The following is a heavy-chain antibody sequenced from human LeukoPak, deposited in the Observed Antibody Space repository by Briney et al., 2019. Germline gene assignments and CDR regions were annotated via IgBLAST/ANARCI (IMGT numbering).Heavy chain of an antibody. CDR1: GFTFSSYW. CDR3: ARVGSGWAFDY. D-gene: IGHD6-19*01. J-gene: IGHJ4*02. V-gene: IGHV3-74*01. CDR2: INSDGSGT. Sequence: GGSLGLSCAASGFTFSSYWMHWVRQAPGKGLVWVSRINSDGSGTSYADSVKGRFTISRDNAKNTLYLQMNSLRAEDTAVYYCARVGSGWAFDYWGQGTLVTVSS.